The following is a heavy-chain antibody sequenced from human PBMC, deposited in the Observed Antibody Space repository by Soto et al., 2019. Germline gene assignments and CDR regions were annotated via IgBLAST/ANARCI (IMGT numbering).Heavy chain of an antibody. D-gene: IGHD2-15*01. J-gene: IGHJ6*02. CDR2: ISAYNGNT. CDR1: GYTFTSYG. Sequence: QVQLVQSGAEVKKPGASVKVSCKASGYTFTSYGISWVRQAPGQGLEWMGWISAYNGNTNYAQKLQGRVTMTTDTSTSTAYMELRSLRSDDTAVYYCARDIVVVVAATGNYYYGMDVWGQGTRSPSP. CDR3: ARDIVVVVAATGNYYYGMDV. V-gene: IGHV1-18*01.